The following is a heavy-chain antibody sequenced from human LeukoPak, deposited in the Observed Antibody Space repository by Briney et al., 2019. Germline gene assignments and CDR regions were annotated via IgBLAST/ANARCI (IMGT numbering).Heavy chain of an antibody. J-gene: IGHJ3*01. CDR3: ARADSTDGFDV. CDR2: IGSSGTTI. CDR1: GFTFSDHC. Sequence: PGGSLRLSCAASGFTFSDHCMTWVRQAPGKGLEWVSYIGSSGTTIYYGESVKGRFTISRDNAKNLLYLEMSSLRADDSAIYYCARADSTDGFDVWGQGTMVTVSS. V-gene: IGHV3-11*04. D-gene: IGHD2-15*01.